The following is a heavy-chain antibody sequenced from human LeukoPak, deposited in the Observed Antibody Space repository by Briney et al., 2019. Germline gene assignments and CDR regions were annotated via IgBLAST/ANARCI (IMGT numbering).Heavy chain of an antibody. Sequence: GGSLRLSCAASGFTFSSYSMNWVRQAPGKGLEWVSSISSSSSYIYYADSVVGRFTISRDNAKNSLYLQMNSLRAEDTAVYYCARDPSYYYDSSGSHWGQGTLVTVSS. CDR3: ARDPSYYYDSSGSH. D-gene: IGHD3-22*01. CDR1: GFTFSSYS. V-gene: IGHV3-21*01. CDR2: ISSSSSYI. J-gene: IGHJ4*02.